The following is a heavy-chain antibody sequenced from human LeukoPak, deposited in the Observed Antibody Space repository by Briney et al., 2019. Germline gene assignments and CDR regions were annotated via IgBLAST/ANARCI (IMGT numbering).Heavy chain of an antibody. CDR3: AKGGGYSYENYYYYMDV. CDR1: GFTFSTYG. J-gene: IGHJ6*03. Sequence: GGSLRLSCAASGFTFSTYGMHWVRRAPGNGLEWVAFIRYDGNNKDYADSEKGRFTISRDNSKNTLYLQMNSLRAEDTAVYYCAKGGGYSYENYYYYMDVWGKGTTVTVSS. V-gene: IGHV3-30*02. CDR2: IRYDGNNK. D-gene: IGHD5-18*01.